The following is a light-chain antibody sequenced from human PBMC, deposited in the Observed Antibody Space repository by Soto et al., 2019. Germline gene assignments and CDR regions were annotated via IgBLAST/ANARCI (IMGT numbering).Light chain of an antibody. CDR3: HKYNHAPT. CDR1: QAISSY. V-gene: IGKV1-27*01. J-gene: IGKJ4*01. Sequence: DIQLTQSPSSLSACGGDRVTITCRASQAISSYLAWYQQKPGKVPELLIYATSTLQSGAPSRFSGSGSGTDFTLTISSLQPEDVATYYCHKYNHAPTFGGGTKVEIK. CDR2: ATS.